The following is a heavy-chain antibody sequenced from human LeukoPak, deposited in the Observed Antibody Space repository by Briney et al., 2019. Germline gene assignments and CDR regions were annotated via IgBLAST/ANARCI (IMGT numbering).Heavy chain of an antibody. CDR1: GFTFGSYA. Sequence: GGSLRLSCAASGFTFGSYAMSWVRRAPGKGLEWVSAISGSGGSTYYADSVKGRFTISRDNSKNTLYLQMNSLRAEDTAVYYCAISGGSHYDTFDYWGQGTLVTVSS. D-gene: IGHD2-15*01. J-gene: IGHJ4*02. CDR2: ISGSGGST. CDR3: AISGGSHYDTFDY. V-gene: IGHV3-23*01.